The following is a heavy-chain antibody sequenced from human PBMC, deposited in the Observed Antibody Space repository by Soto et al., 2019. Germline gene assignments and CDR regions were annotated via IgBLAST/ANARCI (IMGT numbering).Heavy chain of an antibody. CDR2: IYYSGST. Sequence: SETLSLPCTVSGGSIIRYYWLWFRQPPGKGLEWIGYIYYSGSTNYNPSLKSRVTISVDTSKNQFSLKLSSVTAADTAVYYCARDPDYYGSGIWGQGTLVTSPQ. V-gene: IGHV4-59*01. D-gene: IGHD3-10*01. J-gene: IGHJ4*02. CDR3: ARDPDYYGSGI. CDR1: GGSIIRYY.